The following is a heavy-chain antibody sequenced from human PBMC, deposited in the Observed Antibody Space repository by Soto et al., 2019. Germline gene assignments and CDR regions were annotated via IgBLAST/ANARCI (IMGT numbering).Heavy chain of an antibody. Sequence: QVHLVQSGAEVTKPGASVKVSCKTSGYTFSSFAIHWVRQAPGQGLEWMAWINPGDGYPRLLQKFQGRVTVTRDTAATTVFMELNSLTSEHTVVYYVEVGGGGTRSGGQGTQVTVPS. CDR1: GYTFSSFA. CDR2: INPGDGYP. V-gene: IGHV1-3*01. D-gene: IGHD3-10*01. CDR3: EVGGGGTRS. J-gene: IGHJ4*02.